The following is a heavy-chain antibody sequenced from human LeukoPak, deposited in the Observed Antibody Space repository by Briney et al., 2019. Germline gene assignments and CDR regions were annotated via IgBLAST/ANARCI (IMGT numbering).Heavy chain of an antibody. D-gene: IGHD7-27*01. CDR3: AKATGDWYFDL. Sequence: ASVKVSCKASGYTFTSYYMHWVRQAPGQGLEWMGLINPTGGSTGYAQKFQGRVTMTRDMSTSTDYMELSSLRPDDTAFYYCAKATGDWYFDLWGRGTLVTVSS. CDR1: GYTFTSYY. J-gene: IGHJ2*01. CDR2: INPTGGST. V-gene: IGHV1-46*01.